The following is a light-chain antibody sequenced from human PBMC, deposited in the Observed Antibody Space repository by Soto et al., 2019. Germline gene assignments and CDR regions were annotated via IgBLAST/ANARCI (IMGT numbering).Light chain of an antibody. CDR2: GIS. Sequence: EIVMTQSPATLSVSPGERATLSCRASQSVNSNYLAWYQQKPGQAPRLLIYGISKRATDIPDRFSGSGSGTEFTLTISSLQPEDFATYYCQHLNSYLITFGQGTRLEIK. CDR3: QHLNSYLIT. V-gene: IGKV3D-15*01. J-gene: IGKJ5*01. CDR1: QSVNSN.